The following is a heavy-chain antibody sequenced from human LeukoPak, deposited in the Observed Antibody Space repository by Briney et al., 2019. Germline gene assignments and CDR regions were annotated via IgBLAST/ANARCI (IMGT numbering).Heavy chain of an antibody. J-gene: IGHJ4*02. Sequence: ASVKVSCKASGYTFASYGINWVRQAPGQGLERMGWISAYNGNTNYAQELQGRVTMTTDTSTSTAYMELRSLRSDDTAVYYCARDPVPITLDYWGQGTLVTVSS. CDR3: ARDPVPITLDY. V-gene: IGHV1-18*01. CDR2: ISAYNGNT. CDR1: GYTFASYG.